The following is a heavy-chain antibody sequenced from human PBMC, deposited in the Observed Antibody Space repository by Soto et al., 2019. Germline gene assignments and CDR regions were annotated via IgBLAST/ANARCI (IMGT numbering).Heavy chain of an antibody. V-gene: IGHV3-23*01. CDR2: IGGSASGSAGST. CDR1: GFTFSTYA. D-gene: IGHD2-8*01. J-gene: IGHJ3*02. CDR3: ARPRGYGVFCAYDI. Sequence: GGSLRLSCAAYGFTFSTYAMSWVRQAPGKGLEWVSAIGGSASGSAGSTYYADSVKSRFTITRDNSIDRLFLQVNSLRTEDTAVYYCARPRGYGVFCAYDIWGQGAMVTVSS.